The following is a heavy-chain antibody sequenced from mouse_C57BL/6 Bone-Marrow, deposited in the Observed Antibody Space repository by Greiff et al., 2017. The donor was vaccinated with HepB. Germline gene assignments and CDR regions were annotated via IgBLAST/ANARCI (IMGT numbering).Heavy chain of an antibody. V-gene: IGHV5-6*01. CDR2: ISSGGSYT. Sequence: EVQLVESGGDLVKPGGSLKLSCAASGFTFSSYGMSWVRQTPDKRLEWVATISSGGSYTYYPDSVKGRFTISRDNAKNTLYLQMSSLKSEDTAMYYCARIGYDWDAMDYWGQGTSVTVSS. J-gene: IGHJ4*01. CDR1: GFTFSSYG. D-gene: IGHD2-4*01. CDR3: ARIGYDWDAMDY.